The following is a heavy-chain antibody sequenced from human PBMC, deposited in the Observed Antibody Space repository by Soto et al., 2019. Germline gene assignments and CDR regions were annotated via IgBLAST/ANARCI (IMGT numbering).Heavy chain of an antibody. Sequence: GGPLRLSCTASGFTFSSYGMHWVRQAPGKGLEWVAVISYDGSNKYYADSVKGRFTISRDNSKNTLYLQMNSLRAEDTAVYYCAKEDYFGSSGWNYYYYYGMDVWGQGTTVTVS. CDR2: ISYDGSNK. J-gene: IGHJ6*02. V-gene: IGHV3-30*18. D-gene: IGHD6-19*01. CDR1: GFTFSSYG. CDR3: AKEDYFGSSGWNYYYYYGMDV.